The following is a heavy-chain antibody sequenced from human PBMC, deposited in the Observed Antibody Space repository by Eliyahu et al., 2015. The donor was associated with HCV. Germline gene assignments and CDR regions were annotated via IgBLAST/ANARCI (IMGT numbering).Heavy chain of an antibody. V-gene: IGHV3-7*01. Sequence: EVQLVESGGGLVQPGESLRLSCXVSGFPXXXYWMGWVRQAPGKGVEWGANINQQGTTKYYGDSVRGRFTISRDTAKNSIYLQMTSLRAEDTAVYYCARGGKFYYDSSGKPRDYWGRGILVTVSA. CDR3: ARGGKFYYDSSGKPRDY. CDR1: GFPXXXYW. CDR2: INQQGTTK. J-gene: IGHJ4*02. D-gene: IGHD3-22*01.